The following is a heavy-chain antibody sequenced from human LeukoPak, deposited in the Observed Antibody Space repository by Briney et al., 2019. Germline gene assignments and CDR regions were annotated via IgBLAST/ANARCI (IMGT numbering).Heavy chain of an antibody. CDR2: INHSGST. CDR3: ARLGYYGSGRSFGY. D-gene: IGHD3-10*01. CDR1: GGSFSGYY. Sequence: SETLSLTCAVYGGSFSGYYWSWIRQPPGKGLEWIGEINHSGSTNYNPSLKSRVTISVDTSKNQFSLKLGSVTAADTAVYYCARLGYYGSGRSFGYWGQGTLVTVSS. V-gene: IGHV4-34*01. J-gene: IGHJ4*02.